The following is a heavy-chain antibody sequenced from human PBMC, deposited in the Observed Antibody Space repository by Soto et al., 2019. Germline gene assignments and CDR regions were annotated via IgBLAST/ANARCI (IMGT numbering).Heavy chain of an antibody. CDR2: ISTYSGNT. V-gene: IGHV1-18*01. CDR1: GYTFTSYG. J-gene: IGHJ4*02. D-gene: IGHD6-19*01. Sequence: ASVKVSCKASGYTFTSYGISWLRQAPGQGLEWMGWISTYSGNTNYAQKLQARVTMTTDTSTSTAYMELGSLRSGDTAVYYCARGGYSSGWPFDYWGQGPLVTVSS. CDR3: ARGGYSSGWPFDY.